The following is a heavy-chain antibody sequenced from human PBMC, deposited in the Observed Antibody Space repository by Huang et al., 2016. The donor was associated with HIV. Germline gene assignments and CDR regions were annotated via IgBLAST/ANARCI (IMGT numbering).Heavy chain of an antibody. D-gene: IGHD4-17*01. CDR2: MNPNTGNT. Sequence: QVHLVQSGAEVKKPGASVKVSCKASGYTFTNYDITSVRQAPGRGLEWMGWMNPNTGNTGFAQSFQGRVTMTRKTSITTAYMELTSLTSEDTAVYYCARSAYGDLDYWGLGTLVIVSS. V-gene: IGHV1-8*02. J-gene: IGHJ4*02. CDR3: ARSAYGDLDY. CDR1: GYTFTNYD.